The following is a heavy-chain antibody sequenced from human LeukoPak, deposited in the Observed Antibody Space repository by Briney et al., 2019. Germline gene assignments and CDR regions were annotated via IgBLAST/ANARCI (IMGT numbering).Heavy chain of an antibody. D-gene: IGHD4-17*01. V-gene: IGHV3-21*01. J-gene: IGHJ4*02. CDR3: ARDLMTTVTTVDY. CDR1: GFTFSSSS. CDR2: ISSSSSYI. Sequence: GVSLRLSCAASGFTFSSSSMNWVRQAPGKGLEWVSSISSSSSYIYYADSVKGQFTISRDNAKNSLYLQMNSLRAEDTAVYYCARDLMTTVTTVDYWGQGTLVTVSS.